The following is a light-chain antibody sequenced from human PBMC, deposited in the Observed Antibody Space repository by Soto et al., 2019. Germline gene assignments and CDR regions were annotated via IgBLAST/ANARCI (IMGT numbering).Light chain of an antibody. Sequence: QSVLTQPPSVSGAPGQRVTISCTGSSSNIGAGYDVHWYQQLPGTAPKLLIYGNSNRPSGVPDRFSGSKSGTSAYLAITGLQGEDEADYYFQSYDSSLSGVVFGGGTQLTVL. V-gene: IGLV1-40*01. CDR3: QSYDSSLSGVV. CDR2: GNS. CDR1: SSNIGAGYD. J-gene: IGLJ2*01.